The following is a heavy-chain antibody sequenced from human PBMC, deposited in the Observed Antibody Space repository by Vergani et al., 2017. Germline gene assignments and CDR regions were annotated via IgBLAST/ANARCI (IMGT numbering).Heavy chain of an antibody. Sequence: EVQLLESGGGLVQPGGSLRLSCAASGFTFSSYAMSWVRQAPGKGLEWVSVIYSGGSTYYADSVKGRFTISRDNSKNTLYLQMNSLRAEDTAVYYCARDSIHWGQGTLVTVSS. CDR3: ARDSIH. V-gene: IGHV3-66*01. CDR2: IYSGGST. CDR1: GFTFSSYA. J-gene: IGHJ4*02.